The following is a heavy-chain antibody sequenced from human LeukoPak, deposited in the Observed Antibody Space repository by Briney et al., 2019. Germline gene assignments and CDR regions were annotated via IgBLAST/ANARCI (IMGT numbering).Heavy chain of an antibody. J-gene: IGHJ6*03. CDR2: VTGSGTST. D-gene: IGHD3-10*01. CDR1: GFTFSYYG. Sequence: GGSLRLSCAASGFTFSYYGMNWVRQAPGKGLEWVSGVTGSGTSTYYADSVRGRFTISRDNSKNTLYLQMNSLRAEDTAVYYCAKAGIRGGGYYYYYYMDVWGKGTTVTVSS. CDR3: AKAGIRGGGYYYYYYMDV. V-gene: IGHV3-23*01.